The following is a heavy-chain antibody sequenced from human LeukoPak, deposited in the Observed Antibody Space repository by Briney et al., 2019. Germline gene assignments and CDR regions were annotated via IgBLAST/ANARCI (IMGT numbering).Heavy chain of an antibody. D-gene: IGHD3-3*01. V-gene: IGHV3-30-3*01. CDR1: GFTFSSYA. CDR3: ARDPNSYDFWSGYGGGIDY. J-gene: IGHJ4*02. Sequence: GGSLRLSCAAPGFTFSSYAMHWVRQAPGKGLEWVAVISYDGSNKYYADSVKGRFTVSRDNSKNTLYLQMNSLRAEDTAVYYCARDPNSYDFWSGYGGGIDYWGQGTLVTVSS. CDR2: ISYDGSNK.